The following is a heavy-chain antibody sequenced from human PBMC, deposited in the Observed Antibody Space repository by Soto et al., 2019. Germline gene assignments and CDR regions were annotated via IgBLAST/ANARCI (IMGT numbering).Heavy chain of an antibody. CDR1: GYSLTSYW. V-gene: IGHV5-51*01. J-gene: IGHJ3*02. Sequence: GESLKISCKGSGYSLTSYWIGWVRQMPGKGLEWMGIIYPGDSDTRYSPSFQGQVTISADKSISTAYLQWSSLKASDTAMYYCARRGYDYVWGSYRSDAFDIWGQGTMVTVSS. CDR2: IYPGDSDT. CDR3: ARRGYDYVWGSYRSDAFDI. D-gene: IGHD3-16*02.